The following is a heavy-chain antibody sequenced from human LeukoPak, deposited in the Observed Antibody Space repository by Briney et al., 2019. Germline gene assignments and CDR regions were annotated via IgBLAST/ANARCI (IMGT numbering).Heavy chain of an antibody. CDR1: GFTFSSYG. Sequence: GRSLRLSCAASGFTFSSYGMHWVRQAPGKGLEWVALIWYDGSNKYYTDSVKGRLTISRDNSKNTLYLQMNSLRAEDTAMYYCAREGPRGNSQFDYWGQGTLVTVSS. J-gene: IGHJ4*02. V-gene: IGHV3-33*01. CDR3: AREGPRGNSQFDY. D-gene: IGHD2/OR15-2a*01. CDR2: IWYDGSNK.